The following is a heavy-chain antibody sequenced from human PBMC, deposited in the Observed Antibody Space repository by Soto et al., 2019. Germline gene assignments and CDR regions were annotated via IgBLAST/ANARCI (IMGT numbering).Heavy chain of an antibody. CDR1: AFIFSSSY. J-gene: IGHJ3*01. D-gene: IGHD3-22*01. V-gene: IGHV3-53*01. Sequence: EVQVVESGGGLIQSGGSLRLSCAASAFIFSSSYMAWVRQAPGKGLECVSILFNSGSTYYADSVKGRFTISRDKSKTTVFLQMNSLTAEDTAVYYCARAADYYDGGGYYYDRAFYFWGQGTTVTVSS. CDR3: ARAADYYDGGGYYYDRAFYF. CDR2: LFNSGST.